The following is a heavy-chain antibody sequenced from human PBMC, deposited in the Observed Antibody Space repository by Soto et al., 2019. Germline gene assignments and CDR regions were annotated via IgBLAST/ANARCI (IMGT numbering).Heavy chain of an antibody. Sequence: QVLLVQSGAEVKKAGASVKVSCKASGYSFSSYHIHWVRQAPGQGLEWMGIIDPSGGSTTYAQNLQDIVTMTRDTSTSIVYMELSSLRSEDTAVYYCARGIYYGTDGWGQGTTVTVSS. J-gene: IGHJ6*02. CDR3: ARGIYYGTDG. V-gene: IGHV1-46*04. CDR2: IDPSGGST. CDR1: GYSFSSYH.